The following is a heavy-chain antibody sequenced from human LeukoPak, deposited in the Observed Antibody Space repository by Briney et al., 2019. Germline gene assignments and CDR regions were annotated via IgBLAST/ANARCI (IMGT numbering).Heavy chain of an antibody. V-gene: IGHV1-8*01. CDR1: GYTFTSYD. CDR3: ARIRYDSSGYYVDY. CDR2: MNPNSGNT. D-gene: IGHD3-22*01. Sequence: ASVKVSCKASGYTFTSYDINWVRQATGQGLEWMGWMNPNSGNTGYAQRFQGRVTMTRNTSISTAYMELSSLRSEDTAVYYCARIRYDSSGYYVDYWGQGTLVTVSS. J-gene: IGHJ4*02.